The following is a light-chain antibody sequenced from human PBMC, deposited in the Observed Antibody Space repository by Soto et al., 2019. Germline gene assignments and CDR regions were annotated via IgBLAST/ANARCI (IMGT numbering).Light chain of an antibody. Sequence: DIVLTQSPDSLAVSLGERATINCKSSQSPLWSSNNKNYLAWYQQKPGQPPKLLIYWASTRGSGVPDRFSGSASGTDFTLTISSLQAEDVAVYYCQQFYSSPRTFGQGTKVEIK. CDR2: WAS. CDR1: QSPLWSSNNKNY. V-gene: IGKV4-1*01. CDR3: QQFYSSPRT. J-gene: IGKJ1*01.